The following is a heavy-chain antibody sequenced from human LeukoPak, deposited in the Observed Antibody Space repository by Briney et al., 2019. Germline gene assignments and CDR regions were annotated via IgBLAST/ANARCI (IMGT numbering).Heavy chain of an antibody. Sequence: SETLSLTRSVSGGSISPYFWSCSPEPPRNGPESSRYIGYSRSTKYNPSLNSRVTISLDTSTNQVSRPLNSVTTADTAVYYCARDEYRGVTNFDPWGQGTLVTVSS. V-gene: IGHV4-59*01. D-gene: IGHD3-10*01. J-gene: IGHJ5*02. CDR3: ARDEYRGVTNFDP. CDR2: IGYSRST. CDR1: GGSISPYF.